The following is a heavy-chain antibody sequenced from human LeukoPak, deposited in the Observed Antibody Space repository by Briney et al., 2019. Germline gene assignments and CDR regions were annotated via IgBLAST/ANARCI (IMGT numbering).Heavy chain of an antibody. CDR3: ARHVVAVGFDY. CDR2: IGIGGNI. Sequence: GGSLRLSCAASGFTFSTFSMNWVRQAPGKGLEWVSYIGIGGNIYYADSVKGRFTISRDNAKNSLYLQMNSLRVEDTAVYYCARHVVAVGFDYWGQGTLVTVSS. J-gene: IGHJ4*02. CDR1: GFTFSTFS. V-gene: IGHV3-48*01. D-gene: IGHD3-22*01.